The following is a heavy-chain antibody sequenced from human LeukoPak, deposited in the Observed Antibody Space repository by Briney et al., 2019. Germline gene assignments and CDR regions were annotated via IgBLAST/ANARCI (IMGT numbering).Heavy chain of an antibody. CDR2: INHSGST. V-gene: IGHV4-34*01. J-gene: IGHJ4*02. CDR3: TRLIVVFDY. CDR1: GGSFSGYY. Sequence: SETLSLTCAVYGGSFSGYYWSWIRQPPGKGLEWIGEINHSGSTNYNPSLKSRVTISVDTSKNQFSLKLSSVTAADTAVYYCTRLIVVFDYWGQGTLVTVSS. D-gene: IGHD2-2*01.